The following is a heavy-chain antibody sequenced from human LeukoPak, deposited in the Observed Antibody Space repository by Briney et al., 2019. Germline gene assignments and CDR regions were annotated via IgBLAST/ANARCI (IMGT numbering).Heavy chain of an antibody. D-gene: IGHD4-17*01. CDR2: LSGTGGST. J-gene: IGHJ3*02. CDR3: AKGAVNGVFDAFDI. CDR1: GFTFSNYA. Sequence: GGSLRLSCAASGFTFSNYAMSWVRQAPGKGLEWVSTLSGTGGSTYYADSVKGRFTISRDNSKNTLYLQVSSLRAEDTAVYYCAKGAVNGVFDAFDIWGQGTMVTVSS. V-gene: IGHV3-23*01.